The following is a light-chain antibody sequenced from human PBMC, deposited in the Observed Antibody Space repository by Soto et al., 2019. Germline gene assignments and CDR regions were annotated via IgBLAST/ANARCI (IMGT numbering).Light chain of an antibody. J-gene: IGKJ1*01. CDR1: ESVASSY. V-gene: IGKV3-20*01. CDR2: GAS. Sequence: EIVLTQSPGTLSLSPGEGATLSCSASESVASSYLAWYQQIPGQAPRLLIYGASSRATGIPDRFSGSGSGTDFTLTISSLEPEDFAVYYCQQYGSSPRTFGQGTKVDIK. CDR3: QQYGSSPRT.